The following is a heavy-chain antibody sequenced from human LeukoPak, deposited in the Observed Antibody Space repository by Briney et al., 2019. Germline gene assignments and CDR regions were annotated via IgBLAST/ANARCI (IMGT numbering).Heavy chain of an antibody. CDR1: GGTFTDFH. J-gene: IGHJ2*01. CDR3: ARDDWYFDL. Sequence: SETLSLTCAVDGGTFTDFHWAWIRQPPGKGLEWIGEINHSGSTNYSPSLKSRVTISLDTSKNQFFLRLTSVTAADTAVYYCARDDWYFDLWGRGTLVTVSS. CDR2: INHSGST. V-gene: IGHV4-34*01.